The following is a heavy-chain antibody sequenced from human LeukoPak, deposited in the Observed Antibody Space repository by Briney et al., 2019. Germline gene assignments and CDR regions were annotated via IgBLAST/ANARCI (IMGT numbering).Heavy chain of an antibody. J-gene: IGHJ4*02. CDR1: GYTFTKYG. CDR2: ISGYNGNT. V-gene: IGHV1-18*01. Sequence: GASVKVSCKASGYTFTKYGIGWVRQAPGQGLEWMGWISGYNGNTNYAQKFQGRVTMTTDTSTSTAYMELRSLRSDDTAVYYCARGGSGWSREYWGQGTLITVSS. D-gene: IGHD6-19*01. CDR3: ARGGSGWSREY.